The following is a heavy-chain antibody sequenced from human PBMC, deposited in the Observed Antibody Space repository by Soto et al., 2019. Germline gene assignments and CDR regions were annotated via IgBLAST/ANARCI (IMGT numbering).Heavy chain of an antibody. CDR3: ARAITLWFGGTFDY. CDR2: IYYSGST. Sequence: SETLSLTCTVSGGSISSGGYYWSWIRQHPGKGLEWIGYIYYSGSTYYNPSLKCRVTISVDTSKNQFSLKLSSVTAADTAVYYCARAITLWFGGTFDYWVQGTLVTVSS. V-gene: IGHV4-31*03. CDR1: GGSISSGGYY. D-gene: IGHD3-10*01. J-gene: IGHJ4*02.